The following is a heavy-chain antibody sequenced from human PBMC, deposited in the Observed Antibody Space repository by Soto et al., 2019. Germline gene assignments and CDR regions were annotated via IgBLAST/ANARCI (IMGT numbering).Heavy chain of an antibody. CDR3: VRAPEQRPFDY. CDR1: GFTLSDNW. J-gene: IGHJ4*02. CDR2: TNSDGSSV. V-gene: IGHV3-74*03. Sequence: EVQLVESGGGLVQPGGSLRLSCAASGFTLSDNWIHWVRRVPGKGLVWVSRTNSDGSSVTYADSVQGRFTLSRDNAKYTWFLQRDSLRVEDTAMYYCVRAPEQRPFDYWGQGTLVTVSS. D-gene: IGHD6-25*01.